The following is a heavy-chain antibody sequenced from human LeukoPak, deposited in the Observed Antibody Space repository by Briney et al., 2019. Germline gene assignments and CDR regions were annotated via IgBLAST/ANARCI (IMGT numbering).Heavy chain of an antibody. CDR2: IYYSGST. CDR3: ARGAVTTAYYYYYYMDV. V-gene: IGHV4-39*07. J-gene: IGHJ6*03. CDR1: GGSISSSSYY. D-gene: IGHD4-11*01. Sequence: PSETLSLTCTVSGGSISSSSYYWGWIRQPPGKGLEWIGSIYYSGSTYYNPSLKSRVTISVDTSKNQFSLKLSSVTAADTAVYYCARGAVTTAYYYYYYMDVWGKGTTVTVSS.